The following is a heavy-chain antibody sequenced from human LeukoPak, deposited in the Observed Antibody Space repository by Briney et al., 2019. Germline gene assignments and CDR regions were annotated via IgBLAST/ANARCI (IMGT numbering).Heavy chain of an antibody. V-gene: IGHV5-51*01. CDR1: GYSFTSYW. J-gene: IGHJ3*02. D-gene: IGHD3-16*01. CDR2: IYPGDSDT. Sequence: GESLKISRKGSGYSFTSYWIGWVRRMPGKGLEWMGIIYPGDSDTRYSPSFQGQVTISADKSISTAYLQWSSLKASDTAMYYCARPKWALYTGAFDIWGQGTMVTVSS. CDR3: ARPKWALYTGAFDI.